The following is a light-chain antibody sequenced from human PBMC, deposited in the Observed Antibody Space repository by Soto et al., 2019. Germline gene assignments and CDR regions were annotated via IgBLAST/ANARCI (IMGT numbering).Light chain of an antibody. CDR1: QNIRSR. V-gene: IGKV1-5*01. CDR3: QQYPNYWT. Sequence: DLQMTQSPSTLSASIGYRVTITCRASQNIRSRLAWFQQKPGKAPKLLIYDASSLESGVPQRFSGSGSGTEFTLTSSMLQTDDFSTYYCQQYPNYWTFGQGTKVDI. J-gene: IGKJ1*01. CDR2: DAS.